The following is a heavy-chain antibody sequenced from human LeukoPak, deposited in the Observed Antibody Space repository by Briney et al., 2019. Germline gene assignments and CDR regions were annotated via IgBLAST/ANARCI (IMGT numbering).Heavy chain of an antibody. CDR1: GFTSSNYP. V-gene: IGHV3-30-3*01. D-gene: IGHD3-3*01. J-gene: IGHJ4*02. CDR2: ISYDGSNK. Sequence: HPGGSLRLSCAAPGFTSSNYPMHWVRQAPGKGLEWVAVISYDGSNKYYADSVKGRFTISRDNSKNTLYLQMNSLRAEDTAMYYCARQATEWNFDYWGQGTLVTVSS. CDR3: ARQATEWNFDY.